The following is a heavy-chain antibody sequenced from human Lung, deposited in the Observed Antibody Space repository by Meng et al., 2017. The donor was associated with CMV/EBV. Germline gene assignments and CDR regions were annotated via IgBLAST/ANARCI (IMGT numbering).Heavy chain of an antibody. Sequence: SRAAPRFTLRRFCMSGVRQAPGKGLEWVANIKQDGGEKDYVDSVKGRFTICRHNAKNSLYLQMNSLRPEDTAVYYCVRVDRTLVDYGNVVFRWNWYFDLWXRGTXVTVSS. CDR1: RFTLRRFC. CDR3: VRVDRTLVDYGNVVFRWNWYFDL. CDR2: IKQDGGEK. J-gene: IGHJ2*01. V-gene: IGHV3-7*01. D-gene: IGHD4-11*01.